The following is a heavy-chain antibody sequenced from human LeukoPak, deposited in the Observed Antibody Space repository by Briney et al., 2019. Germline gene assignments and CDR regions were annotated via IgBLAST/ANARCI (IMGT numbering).Heavy chain of an antibody. CDR1: GFTFGSYV. D-gene: IGHD3-22*01. J-gene: IGHJ4*02. CDR2: ISYDGSNE. CDR3: ARLHYYDSRGYFNDDY. Sequence: GGSLRLSCAASGFTFGSYVMHWVRQAPGKGLEWVAIISYDGSNEYYADSVKGRFTISRDNSKNTLFLQMNSLRAEDTAVYYCARLHYYDSRGYFNDDYWGQGTLVTVSS. V-gene: IGHV3-30*14.